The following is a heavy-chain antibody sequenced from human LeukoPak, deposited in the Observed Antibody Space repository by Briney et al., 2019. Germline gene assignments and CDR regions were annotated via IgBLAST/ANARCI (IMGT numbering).Heavy chain of an antibody. CDR1: GFTFSDYY. D-gene: IGHD3-22*01. CDR2: ISGSTSFT. Sequence: PGGSLRLSCAASGFTFSDYYMSWVRQAPGKGLEWVSYISGSTSFTDYSDSVKGRFTISRDNSKNTLYLQMNSLRAEDTAVYYCAKDYSGYYYYFDYWGQGTLVTVSS. CDR3: AKDYSGYYYYFDY. J-gene: IGHJ4*02. V-gene: IGHV3-11*06.